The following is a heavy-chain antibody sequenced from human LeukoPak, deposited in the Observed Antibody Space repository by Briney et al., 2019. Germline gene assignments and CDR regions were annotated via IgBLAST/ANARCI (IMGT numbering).Heavy chain of an antibody. CDR3: AKGGRLYYDFWSGQHYFDY. CDR2: ISGSGGST. D-gene: IGHD3-3*01. Sequence: GGSLRLSCAVSGFTFSSYAMSWVRQAPGKGLEWVSAISGSGGSTYYADSVKGRFTISRDNSKNTLYLQMNSLRAEDTAVYYCAKGGRLYYDFWSGQHYFDYWGQGTLVTVSS. J-gene: IGHJ4*02. CDR1: GFTFSSYA. V-gene: IGHV3-23*01.